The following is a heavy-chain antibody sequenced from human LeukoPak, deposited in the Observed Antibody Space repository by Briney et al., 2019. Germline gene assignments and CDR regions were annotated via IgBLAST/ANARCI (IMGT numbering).Heavy chain of an antibody. D-gene: IGHD6-19*01. Sequence: LETLSLTCTASGGSISSSSYYWGWIRQPPGKGLEWIGSIYYSGSTYYNPSLKSRVTISVDTSKNQFSLKLSSVTAADTAVYYCARFSAVAGVYWGQGTLVTVSS. CDR3: ARFSAVAGVY. J-gene: IGHJ4*02. V-gene: IGHV4-39*01. CDR2: IYYSGST. CDR1: GGSISSSSYY.